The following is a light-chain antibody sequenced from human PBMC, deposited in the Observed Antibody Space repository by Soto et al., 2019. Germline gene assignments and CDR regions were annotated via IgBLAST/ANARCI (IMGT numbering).Light chain of an antibody. CDR2: KAS. Sequence: DIQMTQSPSTLSSSVVDRVTITFRASQSISSWLAWYQQKPGKAPKLLIYKASSLESGVPSRFSGSGSGTEFTLTISRLEPEDFAVYYCQQFSSYPLTFGGGTKVDVK. V-gene: IGKV1-5*03. J-gene: IGKJ4*01. CDR1: QSISSW. CDR3: QQFSSYPLT.